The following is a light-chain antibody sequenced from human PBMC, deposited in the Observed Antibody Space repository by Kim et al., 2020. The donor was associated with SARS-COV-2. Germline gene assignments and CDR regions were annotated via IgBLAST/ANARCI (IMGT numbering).Light chain of an antibody. Sequence: QSALTQPASVSGSPGQSITISCTGTSSDVGGYNYVSWYQQPPGKAPKLMIYDVSIRPSGVSNRFSGSKSGNTASLTISGLQPEDEADYYCSSYTSSNTYVFGTGTKVTVL. CDR2: DVS. J-gene: IGLJ1*01. CDR3: SSYTSSNTYV. V-gene: IGLV2-14*03. CDR1: SSDVGGYNY.